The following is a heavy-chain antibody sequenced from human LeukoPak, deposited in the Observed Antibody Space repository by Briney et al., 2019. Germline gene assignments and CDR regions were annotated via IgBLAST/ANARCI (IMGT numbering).Heavy chain of an antibody. Sequence: PSETLSLTCTVSGGSISSYYWSWIRQPPGKGLEWLGYIYYSGSTNYNPSLKSRVTISVDTSKNQFSLKLSSVTAAGTAVYYCARDRHYYDSSGFYYYGMDVWGQGTTVTVSS. V-gene: IGHV4-59*01. CDR2: IYYSGST. CDR1: GGSISSYY. D-gene: IGHD3-22*01. J-gene: IGHJ6*02. CDR3: ARDRHYYDSSGFYYYGMDV.